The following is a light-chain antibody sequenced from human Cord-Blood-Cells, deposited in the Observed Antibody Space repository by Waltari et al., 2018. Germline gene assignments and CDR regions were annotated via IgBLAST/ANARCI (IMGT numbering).Light chain of an antibody. J-gene: IGLJ1*01. CDR3: CSYAGSFYV. V-gene: IGLV2-11*01. CDR1: SRDVGGYNY. Sequence: QSALTQPRPVSGSPGQSVTISWTGTSRDVGGYNYVSWYQQHPGNAPKPMIYDVSKRPSGVPDRFSGSKSGNTASLTISGLQAEDEADYYCCSYAGSFYVFGTGTKVTVL. CDR2: DVS.